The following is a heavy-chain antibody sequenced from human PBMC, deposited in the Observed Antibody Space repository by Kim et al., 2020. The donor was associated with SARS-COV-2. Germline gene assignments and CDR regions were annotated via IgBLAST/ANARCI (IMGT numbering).Heavy chain of an antibody. CDR3: ARGLGFLEWLPNFDY. CDR1: GGSFSGYH. J-gene: IGHJ4*02. CDR2: INHSGST. D-gene: IGHD3-3*02. Sequence: SETLSLTCAVYGGSFSGYHWSWIRQPPGKGLEWIGEINHSGSTNYNPSLKSRVTISVDTSKNQFSLKLSSVTAADTAVYYCARGLGFLEWLPNFDYWGQGTLVTVSS. V-gene: IGHV4-34*01.